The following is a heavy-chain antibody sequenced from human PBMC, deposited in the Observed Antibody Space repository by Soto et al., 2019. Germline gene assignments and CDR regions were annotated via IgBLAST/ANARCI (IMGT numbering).Heavy chain of an antibody. J-gene: IGHJ4*02. V-gene: IGHV3-30*18. CDR2: ISDDGSNK. D-gene: IGHD6-13*01. CDR3: AKLAAAADY. Sequence: QVQLVESGGGVVQPGRSLRLSCAASGFTFSSYGMHWVRQAPGKGLEWVAVISDDGSNKYYADSVKGRFTISRDNSKNTLYLQMNSLRAEDTAVYYCAKLAAAADYWGQGTLVTVSS. CDR1: GFTFSSYG.